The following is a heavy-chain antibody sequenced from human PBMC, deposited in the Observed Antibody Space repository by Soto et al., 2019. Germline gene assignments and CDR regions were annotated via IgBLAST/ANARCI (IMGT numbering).Heavy chain of an antibody. CDR1: GYTFSHYG. J-gene: IGHJ6*02. D-gene: IGHD2-2*01. Sequence: ASVKVSCKASGYTFSHYGIGWVRQAPGQGLEWMGWISAYNGNRHYAERLQGRITMTTNTSTSTADMELRSLSSDNTAVYFCARGGQECSNTGCGYIYDGMDVWGQGTTVTVSS. CDR2: ISAYNGNR. V-gene: IGHV1-18*01. CDR3: ARGGQECSNTGCGYIYDGMDV.